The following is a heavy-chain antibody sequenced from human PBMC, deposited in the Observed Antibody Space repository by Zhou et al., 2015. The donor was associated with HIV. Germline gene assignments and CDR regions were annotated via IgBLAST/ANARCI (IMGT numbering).Heavy chain of an antibody. CDR3: ASSGIVGATADY. J-gene: IGHJ4*02. Sequence: QVQLVQSGSEVKRPGSSVKVSCRASGGTFSTYAISWVRQPPGQGLEWMGGIIPIFGTAKYALKFQGRLVINADEITNTAYMELSSLRSEDTAVYYCASSGIVGATADYWGQGTLVTVSS. CDR2: IIPIFGTA. V-gene: IGHV1-69*01. CDR1: GGTFSTYA. D-gene: IGHD1-26*01.